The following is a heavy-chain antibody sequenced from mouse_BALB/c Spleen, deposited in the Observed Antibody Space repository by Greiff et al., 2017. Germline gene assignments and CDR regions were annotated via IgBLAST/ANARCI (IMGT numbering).Heavy chain of an antibody. V-gene: IGHV1-7*01. CDR3: ARSYDAMYYFDY. D-gene: IGHD2-14*01. Sequence: VQLQQSGAELAKPGASVKMSCKASGYTFTSYWMHWVKQRPGQGLEWIGYINPSTGYTEYNQKFKDKATLTADKSSSTAYMQLSSLTSEDSAVYYCARSYDAMYYFDYWGQGTTLTVSS. CDR1: GYTFTSYW. J-gene: IGHJ2*01. CDR2: INPSTGYT.